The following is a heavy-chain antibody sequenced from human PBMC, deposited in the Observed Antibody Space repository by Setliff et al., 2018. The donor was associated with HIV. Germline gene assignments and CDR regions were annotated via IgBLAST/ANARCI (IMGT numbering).Heavy chain of an antibody. CDR3: ARASGAKYYYGMDV. CDR1: GASLGSGTYF. Sequence: TLSLTCSVSGASLGSGTYFWNWVRQSPGKGLEWIGYMSDIGSTYYNPSLKSRVTISADTSRNGFSLNLNSVTAADTAVYFCARASGAKYYYGMDVWGQGTTVTAP. J-gene: IGHJ6*02. D-gene: IGHD1-26*01. CDR2: MSDIGST. V-gene: IGHV4-30-4*08.